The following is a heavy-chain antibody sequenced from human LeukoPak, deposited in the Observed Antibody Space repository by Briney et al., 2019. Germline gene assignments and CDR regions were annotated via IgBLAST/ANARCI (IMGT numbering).Heavy chain of an antibody. J-gene: IGHJ5*01. Sequence: GESLKISCKGSGFNFTAYWIAWVRQMPGKGLEWMGISHPINSDTKYSPSFQGQVTISADKSSSTAYLQWNSLKASDTAMYYCARHQYYYNSSGNYGWFDSWGQGTLVTVSS. D-gene: IGHD3-22*01. CDR3: ARHQYYYNSSGNYGWFDS. CDR1: GFNFTAYW. CDR2: SHPINSDT. V-gene: IGHV5-51*01.